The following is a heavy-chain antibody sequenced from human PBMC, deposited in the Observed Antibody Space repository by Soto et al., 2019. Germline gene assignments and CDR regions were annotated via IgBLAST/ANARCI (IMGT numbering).Heavy chain of an antibody. Sequence: GASVKVSCKASGYTFTSYAMHWVRQAPGQRLEWMGWINAGNGNTKYSQKFQGRVTITRDTSASTAYMELSSLRSEDTAVYYCARSNKLLWFGELLCFDYWGQGTLVTVSS. J-gene: IGHJ4*02. D-gene: IGHD3-10*01. CDR3: ARSNKLLWFGELLCFDY. V-gene: IGHV1-3*01. CDR1: GYTFTSYA. CDR2: INAGNGNT.